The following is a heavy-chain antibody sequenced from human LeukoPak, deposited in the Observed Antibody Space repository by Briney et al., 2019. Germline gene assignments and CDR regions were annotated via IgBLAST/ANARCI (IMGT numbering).Heavy chain of an antibody. D-gene: IGHD3-10*01. CDR1: GGSFSGYY. CDR3: ARSMGQPRGWFDP. Sequence: SETLSLTCAVYGGSFSGYYWSWIRQPPGKGLEWIGEINHSGSTNYNPSLKSRVTISVDTSKNQFSLKLSSVIAADTAVYYCARSMGQPRGWFDPWGQGTLVTVSP. CDR2: INHSGST. J-gene: IGHJ5*02. V-gene: IGHV4-34*01.